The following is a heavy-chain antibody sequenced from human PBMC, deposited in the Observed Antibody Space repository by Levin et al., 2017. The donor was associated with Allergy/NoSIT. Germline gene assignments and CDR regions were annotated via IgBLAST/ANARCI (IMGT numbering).Heavy chain of an antibody. J-gene: IGHJ4*02. V-gene: IGHV4-39*01. CDR2: IYYSGST. D-gene: IGHD4-17*01. CDR3: ARFLRTDYGASVGGEHFDY. CDR1: GGSISSSSYY. Sequence: SETLSLTCTVSGGSISSSSYYWGWIRQPPGKGLEWIGSIYYSGSTYYNPSLKSRVTISVDTSKNQFSLKLSSVTAADTAVYYCARFLRTDYGASVGGEHFDYWGQGTLVTVSS.